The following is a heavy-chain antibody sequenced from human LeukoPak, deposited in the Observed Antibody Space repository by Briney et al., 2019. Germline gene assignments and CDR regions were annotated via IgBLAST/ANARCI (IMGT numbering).Heavy chain of an antibody. J-gene: IGHJ4*02. CDR2: IIPIFGTA. D-gene: IGHD1-14*01. V-gene: IGHV1-69*13. CDR1: GGTFSSYA. Sequence: SVKVCCNASGGTFSSYAISWVRQAPGQGLEWMGGIIPIFGTANYAQKFQRRVTITADESTSTAYMELSSLRSEDTAVYYCARRGPGIIDYWGQGTLVTVSS. CDR3: ARRGPGIIDY.